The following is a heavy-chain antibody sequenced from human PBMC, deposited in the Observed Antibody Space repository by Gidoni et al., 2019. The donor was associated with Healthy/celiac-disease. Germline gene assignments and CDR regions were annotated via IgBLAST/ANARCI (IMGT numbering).Heavy chain of an antibody. D-gene: IGHD1-7*01. CDR1: VDSISSGRYY. Sequence: QVQLQESGPGLVKPSQTLSLTCTVSVDSISSGRYYWSWIRQPAGKGLEWIGRIYTSGSTNYNPSLRSRITISVDTSKNHFSLRLSSVTAADTAVYYCARGWGTDFDYWGQGALVTVSS. CDR3: ARGWGTDFDY. J-gene: IGHJ4*02. V-gene: IGHV4-61*02. CDR2: IYTSGST.